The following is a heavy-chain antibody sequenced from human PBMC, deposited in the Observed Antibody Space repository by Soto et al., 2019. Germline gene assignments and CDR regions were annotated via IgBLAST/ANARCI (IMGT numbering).Heavy chain of an antibody. J-gene: IGHJ4*02. Sequence: QVQLVQSGAEERKPGASVKVSCKASGYTFSTYAMHWVRRAPGQSLEWMGWFNGGNGNIKYSQKFEGRVTITTHTAASTAYMELNMLRSEDTAVYYCARGNVRGGCLDYWGQGTLVSVSS. CDR3: ARGNVRGGCLDY. V-gene: IGHV1-3*05. CDR1: GYTFSTYA. D-gene: IGHD3-10*01. CDR2: FNGGNGNI.